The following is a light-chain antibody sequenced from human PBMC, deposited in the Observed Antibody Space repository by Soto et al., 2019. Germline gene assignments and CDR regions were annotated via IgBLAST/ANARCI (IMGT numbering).Light chain of an antibody. V-gene: IGLV1-40*01. CDR2: GNG. CDR1: SSNIGAGYE. J-gene: IGLJ1*01. CDR3: QSYDSSLSGSEV. Sequence: QSVLTQPPSVSGAPGQRVTVSCTGTSSNIGAGYEVHWYHQLPGTAPKLLVSGNGNRPSGVPDRLSASKSGTSASLAITGLQAEDEADYYCQSYDSSLSGSEVFGTGTKVTLL.